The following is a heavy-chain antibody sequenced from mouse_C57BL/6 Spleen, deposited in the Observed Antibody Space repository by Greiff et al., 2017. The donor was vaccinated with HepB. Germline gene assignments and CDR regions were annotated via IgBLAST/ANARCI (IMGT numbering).Heavy chain of an antibody. V-gene: IGHV1-64*01. D-gene: IGHD2-1*01. CDR1: GYTFTSYW. J-gene: IGHJ3*01. Sequence: QVQLQQPGAELVKPGASVKLSCKASGYTFTSYWMHWVKQRPGQGLEWIGMIHPNSGSTNYNEKFKSKATLTVDKSSSTAYMQLGSLTSVDSAVYYCRGGNYEFAYWGQGTLVTVSA. CDR3: RGGNYEFAY. CDR2: IHPNSGST.